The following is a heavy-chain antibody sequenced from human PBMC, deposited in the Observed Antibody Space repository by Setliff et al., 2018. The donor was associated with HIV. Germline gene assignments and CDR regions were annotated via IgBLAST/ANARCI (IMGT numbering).Heavy chain of an antibody. Sequence: KTSETLSLTCSVSGVSVGSGDYYWHWVRQHPEKALEWIGYIFHSGDTYHNPSLKSRISMSVDTSKNQFSLELTSLTAADTAVYYCATRPRIAARPFDYWGQGMLVTVSS. V-gene: IGHV4-31*02. J-gene: IGHJ4*02. CDR3: ATRPRIAARPFDY. D-gene: IGHD6-6*01. CDR1: GVSVGSGDYY. CDR2: IFHSGDT.